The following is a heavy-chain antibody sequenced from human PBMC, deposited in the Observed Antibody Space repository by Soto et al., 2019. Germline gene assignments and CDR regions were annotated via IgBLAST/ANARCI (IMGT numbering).Heavy chain of an antibody. CDR1: GFTFSSYG. V-gene: IGHV3-33*01. D-gene: IGHD2-2*01. Sequence: PGGSLRLCCAVSGFTFSSYGMHWVRQAPGKGLEWVAVIWYDGSNKYYADSVKGRFTISRDNSKNTLYLQMNSLRSDDTAVYYCARGFLVVPPANYYYYGMDVWGQGTTVTVSS. CDR2: IWYDGSNK. J-gene: IGHJ6*02. CDR3: ARGFLVVPPANYYYYGMDV.